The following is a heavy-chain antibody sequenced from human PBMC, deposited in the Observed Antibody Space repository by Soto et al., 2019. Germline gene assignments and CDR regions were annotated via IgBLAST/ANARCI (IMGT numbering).Heavy chain of an antibody. CDR1: GGSISSGDYY. J-gene: IGHJ5*02. Sequence: SETLSLTCTVSGGSISSGDYYWSWIRQPPGKGLEWIGYIYYSGSTYYNPSLKSRVTISVDTSKNQFSLKLSSVTAADTATYYCAHIPNYYQYNWFDPWGQGTLVTVSS. CDR3: AHIPNYYQYNWFDP. D-gene: IGHD3-10*01. V-gene: IGHV4-30-4*01. CDR2: IYYSGST.